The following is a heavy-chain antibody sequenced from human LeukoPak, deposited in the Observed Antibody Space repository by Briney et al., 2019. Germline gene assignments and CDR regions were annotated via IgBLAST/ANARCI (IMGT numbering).Heavy chain of an antibody. D-gene: IGHD6-13*01. CDR3: AKDMLDQGYSSSWPPSS. Sequence: GGSLRLSCAASGFTFDDYTMHWVRQAPGKGLEWVSLISWDGGSTYYADSVKGRFTISRDNSKNSLYLQMNSVRTEDTALYYCAKDMLDQGYSSSWPPSSWGQGTLVTVSS. CDR1: GFTFDDYT. J-gene: IGHJ5*02. CDR2: ISWDGGST. V-gene: IGHV3-43*01.